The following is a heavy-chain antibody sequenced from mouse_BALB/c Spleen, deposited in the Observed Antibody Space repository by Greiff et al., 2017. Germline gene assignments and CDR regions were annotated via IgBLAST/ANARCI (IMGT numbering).Heavy chain of an antibody. Sequence: VQGVESGAELVRPGSSVKISCKASGYAFSSYWMNWVKQRPGQGLEWIGQIYPGDGDTNYNGKFKGKATLTADKSSSTAYMQLSSLTSEDSAVYFCARDDYDQGWGQGTLVTVSA. D-gene: IGHD2-4*01. J-gene: IGHJ3*01. CDR1: GYAFSSYW. CDR3: ARDDYDQG. V-gene: IGHV1-80*01. CDR2: IYPGDGDT.